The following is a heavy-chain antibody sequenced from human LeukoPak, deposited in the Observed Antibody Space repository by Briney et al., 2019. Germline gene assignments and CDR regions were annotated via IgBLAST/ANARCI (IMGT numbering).Heavy chain of an antibody. D-gene: IGHD1-26*01. CDR2: IYYSGST. CDR3: ARDTVGADY. V-gene: IGHV4-59*01. CDR1: GGSISSYY. J-gene: IGHJ4*02. Sequence: PSETLSLTCTVSGGSISSYYWSWIRQPPGKGLEWIGYIYYSGSTNYNPSLKSRVTMSVDTSKNQFSLKLSSVTAADTAVYYCARDTVGADYWGQGTLVIVSS.